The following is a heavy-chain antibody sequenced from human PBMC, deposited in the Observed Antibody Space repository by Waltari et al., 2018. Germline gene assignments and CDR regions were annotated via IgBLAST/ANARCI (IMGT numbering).Heavy chain of an antibody. J-gene: IGHJ4*02. CDR3: ARHEDRRQAYYFDY. V-gene: IGHV4-31*03. Sequence: QVQLQESGPGLVKPSQTLSLTCTVSGGSISSGGYYWSWIRQHPGKGLEWIGYIYYSGSTYYNPSLKSRVTISVDTSKNQFSLKLSSVTAADTAVYYCARHEDRRQAYYFDYWGQGTLVTVSS. CDR1: GGSISSGGYY. CDR2: IYYSGST.